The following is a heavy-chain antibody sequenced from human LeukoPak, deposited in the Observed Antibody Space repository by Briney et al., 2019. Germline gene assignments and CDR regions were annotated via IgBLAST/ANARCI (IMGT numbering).Heavy chain of an antibody. D-gene: IGHD2-2*01. CDR2: ISGSGGST. CDR1: GFTFSSYA. Sequence: GGPLRLSGAASGFTFSSYAMSWVRQAPGKGLKWVSAISGSGGSTYYADSVKGRFTISRDNSKNTLYLQMNSLRAEDTAVYYCAKVEGDIVVVPAADFDYWGQGTLVTVPS. CDR3: AKVEGDIVVVPAADFDY. V-gene: IGHV3-23*01. J-gene: IGHJ4*02.